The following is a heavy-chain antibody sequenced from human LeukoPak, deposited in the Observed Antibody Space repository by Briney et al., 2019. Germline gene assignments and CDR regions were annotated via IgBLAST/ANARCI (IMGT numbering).Heavy chain of an antibody. Sequence: GGSLRLSCAASGFTFSSYGMHWVRQAPGKGLEWVAVIWYDGSNKYYADSVKGRFTISRDNSKNTLYLQMNSLRAEDTAVYYCARDRIAVAGHYYYGMDVWGQGTTVTVSS. D-gene: IGHD6-19*01. CDR3: ARDRIAVAGHYYYGMDV. V-gene: IGHV3-33*01. CDR2: IWYDGSNK. CDR1: GFTFSSYG. J-gene: IGHJ6*02.